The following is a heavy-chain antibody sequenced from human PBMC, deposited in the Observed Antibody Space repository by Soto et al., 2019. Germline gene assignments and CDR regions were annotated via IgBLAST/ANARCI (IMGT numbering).Heavy chain of an antibody. Sequence: QVQLVQSGAEVKKPGASVKVSCKASGYTFTIHDIHWVRQAPGQGLEWTAGLNPHSGKTAPAQKFQGRLTMTGNASRSTAYMELSSLRSEYTAMYYCARVSSIAARRSLDSWGQGTLVTVSA. CDR2: LNPHSGKT. D-gene: IGHD6-6*01. V-gene: IGHV1-8*01. CDR1: GYTFTIHD. J-gene: IGHJ4*02. CDR3: ARVSSIAARRSLDS.